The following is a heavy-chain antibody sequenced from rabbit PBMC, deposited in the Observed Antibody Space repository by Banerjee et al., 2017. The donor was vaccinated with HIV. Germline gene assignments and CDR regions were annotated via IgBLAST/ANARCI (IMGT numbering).Heavy chain of an antibody. CDR1: GIDFSSYG. CDR2: IYPDHGSI. D-gene: IGHD2-1*01. V-gene: IGHV1S47*01. J-gene: IGHJ4*01. Sequence: QEQLVESGGGLVQPGESLKLSCKGSGIDFSSYGISWVRQTPGKGLEWIAYIYPDHGSIDYASWVNGRFTVSLDNAQNTVFLQMTSLTAADTATYFCARDGGYKFDDNRYFTLWGQGTLVTVS. CDR3: ARDGGYKFDDNRYFTL.